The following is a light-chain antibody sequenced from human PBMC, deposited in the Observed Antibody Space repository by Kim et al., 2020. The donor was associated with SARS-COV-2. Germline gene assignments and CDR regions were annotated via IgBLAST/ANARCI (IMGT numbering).Light chain of an antibody. CDR2: SAS. CDR1: QGISIH. J-gene: IGKJ2*01. CDR3: QEYVTFPYT. Sequence: SASVGDRVTITCRASQGISIHLAWFQQRPGKAPKTLVYSASTLESGVPSKFSGSGSGTDFTLTINSLQPEDYATYYCQEYVTFPYTFGQGTKLEI. V-gene: IGKV1-16*02.